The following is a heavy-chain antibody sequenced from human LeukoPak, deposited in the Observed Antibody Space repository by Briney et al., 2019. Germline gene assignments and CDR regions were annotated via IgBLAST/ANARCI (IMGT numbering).Heavy chain of an antibody. CDR1: GGSISSSSYY. V-gene: IGHV3-66*01. CDR3: AMDSSWLPLKFDY. J-gene: IGHJ4*02. D-gene: IGHD5-24*01. CDR2: LYSGGTT. Sequence: ETLSLTCTVSGGSISSSSYYWGWIRQAPGKGLEWVSVLYSGGTTYYADSVKGRFTISRDNSKNTLYLQMNSLRAEDTAVYYCAMDSSWLPLKFDYWGQGTLVTVST.